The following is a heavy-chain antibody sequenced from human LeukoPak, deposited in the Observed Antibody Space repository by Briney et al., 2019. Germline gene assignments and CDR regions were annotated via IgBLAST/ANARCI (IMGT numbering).Heavy chain of an antibody. CDR3: ARARVTYFDY. CDR1: GGSFSGYY. CDR2: INHSGST. J-gene: IGHJ4*02. V-gene: IGHV4-34*01. Sequence: SETLSLTCAVYGGSFSGYYWCWIRQPPGKGLEWIGEINHSGSTNYNPSLKSRVTISVDTSKNQLSLKLSSVTAADTAVYYCARARVTYFDYWGQGTLVTVSS. D-gene: IGHD2-21*02.